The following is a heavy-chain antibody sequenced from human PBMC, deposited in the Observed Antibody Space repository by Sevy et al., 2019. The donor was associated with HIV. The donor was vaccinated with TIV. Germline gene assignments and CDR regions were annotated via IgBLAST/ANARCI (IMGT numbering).Heavy chain of an antibody. CDR3: TSYYDFWSGYHPGFDY. CDR2: IRSKVNSYAK. J-gene: IGHJ4*02. V-gene: IGHV3-73*01. CDR1: GFTFSGSA. D-gene: IGHD3-3*01. Sequence: GGSLRLSCAASGFTFSGSAMHWVRQASGKGLEWVGRIRSKVNSYAKAYAASMKGRFTISRDDSKNTAYLQMNSVKNDDTAVYYCTSYYDFWSGYHPGFDYWGQGTLVTVSS.